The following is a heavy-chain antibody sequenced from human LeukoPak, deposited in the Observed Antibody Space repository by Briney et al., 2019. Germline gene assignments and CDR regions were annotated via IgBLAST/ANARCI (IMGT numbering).Heavy chain of an antibody. V-gene: IGHV4-39*01. CDR3: ARPASSGSYHPFDY. CDR1: GGSINSSSYY. Sequence: SETLSLTCTVSGGSINSSSYYWGWIRQPPGKGLEWIGSIYYSGSTYYNPSLKSRVTISVDTSKNQFSLKLSSVTAAYTAVYYCARPASSGSYHPFDYWDQGTLVTVSS. J-gene: IGHJ4*02. D-gene: IGHD1-26*01. CDR2: IYYSGST.